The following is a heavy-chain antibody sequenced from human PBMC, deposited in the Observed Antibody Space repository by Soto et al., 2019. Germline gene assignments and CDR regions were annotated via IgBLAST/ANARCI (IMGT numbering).Heavy chain of an antibody. CDR2: ISWNSGSI. D-gene: IGHD4-17*01. V-gene: IGHV3-9*01. J-gene: IGHJ4*02. CDR1: GFTFDEYP. CDR3: AKDMSDYGDNYYFDS. Sequence: GGALRLSCAASGFTFDEYPMHWVRQAPGKGLEWVSGISWNSGSIGYADSVKGRFTISRDNAKNSLYLQMNSLRAEDTALYYCAKDMSDYGDNYYFDSWGQGPLVTVSS.